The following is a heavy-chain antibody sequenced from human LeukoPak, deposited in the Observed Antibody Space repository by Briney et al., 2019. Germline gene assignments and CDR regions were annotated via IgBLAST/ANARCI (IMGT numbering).Heavy chain of an antibody. D-gene: IGHD6-19*01. J-gene: IGHJ6*02. CDR1: GGSISSGGYS. CDR3: AREGIAVAGTISYYYYGMDV. CDR2: IYHSGST. Sequence: SQTLSLTCAVSGGSISSGGYSWSWIRQPPGKGLEWIGYIYHSGSTNYNPSLKSRVTISVDKSKNQFSLKLSSVTAADTAVYYCAREGIAVAGTISYYYYGMDVWGQGTTVTVSS. V-gene: IGHV4-30-2*01.